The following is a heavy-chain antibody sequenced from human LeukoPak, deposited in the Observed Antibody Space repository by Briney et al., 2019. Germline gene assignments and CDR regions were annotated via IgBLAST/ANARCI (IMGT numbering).Heavy chain of an antibody. J-gene: IGHJ5*02. Sequence: GGSLRLSCAASGFTFSSYSMNWVRQAPGKGLEWVSYISSSSSSTIYYADSVKGRFTISRDNAKNSLYLQMNSLRAEDTAVYYCARSGITVSYNWFDPWGQGTLVAVSS. CDR1: GFTFSSYS. V-gene: IGHV3-48*01. CDR3: ARSGITVSYNWFDP. D-gene: IGHD1-20*01. CDR2: ISSSSSSTI.